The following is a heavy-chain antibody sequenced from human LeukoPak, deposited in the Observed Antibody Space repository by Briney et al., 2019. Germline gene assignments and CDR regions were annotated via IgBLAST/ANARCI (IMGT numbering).Heavy chain of an antibody. V-gene: IGHV4-4*07. J-gene: IGHJ3*02. Sequence: SETLSLTCTVSGASIRSYYWSWIRQPAGKGLEWIGRIYTTGSTNYNPSLKSRVTMSVDTSKNQFSLKLSSVTAADTAVYYCARLAGQFSGSWYGSDAFDIWGQGTMVTVSS. CDR1: GASIRSYY. CDR2: IYTTGST. CDR3: ARLAGQFSGSWYGSDAFDI. D-gene: IGHD6-13*01.